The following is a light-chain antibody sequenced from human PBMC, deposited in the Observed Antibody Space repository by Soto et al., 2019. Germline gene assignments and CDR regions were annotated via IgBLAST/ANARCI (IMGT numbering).Light chain of an antibody. V-gene: IGKV1-12*01. J-gene: IGKJ4*01. CDR1: QDISSW. CDR3: QQSKGLPLT. CDR2: EAS. Sequence: DIQMTQSPSSVSASVGDRVTITCRASQDISSWLTWYQQKPGKAPKLMIYEASILQSGVPSRFSGGGSGTDFTLTISSLQPEDFATYYCQQSKGLPLTFGGGTKVDIK.